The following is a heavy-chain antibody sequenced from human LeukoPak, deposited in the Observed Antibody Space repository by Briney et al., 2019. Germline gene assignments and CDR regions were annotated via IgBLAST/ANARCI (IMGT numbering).Heavy chain of an antibody. CDR3: ARGAPSSSFKGTPFDY. CDR2: IYYSGST. CDR1: GGSISSSSYY. D-gene: IGHD6-6*01. J-gene: IGHJ4*02. Sequence: PSETLSLTCTVSGGSISSSSYYWGWIRQPPGKGLEWIGSIYYSGSTYYNPSLKSRVTISIDTSKNQFSLKLSSVTAADTAVYYCARGAPSSSFKGTPFDYWGQGTLVTVSS. V-gene: IGHV4-39*07.